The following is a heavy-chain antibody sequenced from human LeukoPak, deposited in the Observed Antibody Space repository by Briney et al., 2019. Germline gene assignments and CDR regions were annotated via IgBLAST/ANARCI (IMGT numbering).Heavy chain of an antibody. Sequence: SETLPLTCTVSGGSISSSSYYWGWIRQPPGKGLEWIGSIYYSGSTYYNPSLKSRVAISVDTSKNQFSLKLSSVTAADTAVYYCASGAGITRSDYWGQGTLVTVSS. V-gene: IGHV4-39*01. D-gene: IGHD3-10*01. J-gene: IGHJ4*02. CDR3: ASGAGITRSDY. CDR1: GGSISSSSYY. CDR2: IYYSGST.